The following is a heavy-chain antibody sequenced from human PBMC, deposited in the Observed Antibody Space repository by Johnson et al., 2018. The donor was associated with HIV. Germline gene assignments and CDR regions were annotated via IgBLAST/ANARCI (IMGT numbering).Heavy chain of an antibody. CDR3: ARVPTSSGYHDAFDI. CDR2: ISYAGSNQ. Sequence: QVQLVESGGGLVQPGGSLRLSCAASGFIFRNYWMHWVRQAPGKGLEWVAVISYAGSNQYYADSVTGRFPISRDNSKNTLYLQMNSRRAEDTAVYSCARVPTSSGYHDAFDIWGQGTMVTVSS. J-gene: IGHJ3*02. D-gene: IGHD3-22*01. CDR1: GFIFRNYW. V-gene: IGHV3-30-3*01.